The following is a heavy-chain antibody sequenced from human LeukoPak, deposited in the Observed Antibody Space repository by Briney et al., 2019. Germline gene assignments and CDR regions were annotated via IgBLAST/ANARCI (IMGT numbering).Heavy chain of an antibody. D-gene: IGHD6-6*01. V-gene: IGHV4-39*01. Sequence: SETLSLTCTVPGGSISSSSYYWGWIRQPPGKGLEWIGSIYYSGSTYYNPSLKSRVTISVDTSKNQFSLKLSSVTAADTAVYYCASQRAVARHPRGIDYWGQGTLVTVSS. CDR3: ASQRAVARHPRGIDY. J-gene: IGHJ4*02. CDR1: GGSISSSSYY. CDR2: IYYSGST.